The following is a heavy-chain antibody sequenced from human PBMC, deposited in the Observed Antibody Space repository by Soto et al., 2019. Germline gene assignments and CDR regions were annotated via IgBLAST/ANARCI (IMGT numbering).Heavy chain of an antibody. CDR2: MSYDGSDK. CDR1: GFTFSGYI. J-gene: IGHJ3*02. V-gene: IGHV3-30-3*01. Sequence: QVQLVESGGGVVQPGRSLRLSCAASGFTFSGYIIHWVRQAPGKGLEWVAFMSYDGSDKYYADSVKGRFTISRDNSKNTLYLQMNSLRVEDTAVYYCAREGPYDSSGTGAFDIWGQGTLVTVSS. CDR3: AREGPYDSSGTGAFDI. D-gene: IGHD3-22*01.